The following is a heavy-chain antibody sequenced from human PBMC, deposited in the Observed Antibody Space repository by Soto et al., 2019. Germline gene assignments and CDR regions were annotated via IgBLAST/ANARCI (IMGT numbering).Heavy chain of an antibody. CDR3: ARKGAGDDHDCGDSLGY. Sequence: QVQLVQSGAEVKKPGSSVKVSCKASGGTFSSYAISWVRQAPGQGLEWMGGIIPIFGTANYAQKFQGRVTITADESTSIAYMELSSLRSEDTAVYYCARKGAGDDHDCGDSLGYWGQGTLVTVSS. CDR1: GGTFSSYA. CDR2: IIPIFGTA. J-gene: IGHJ4*02. D-gene: IGHD4-17*01. V-gene: IGHV1-69*12.